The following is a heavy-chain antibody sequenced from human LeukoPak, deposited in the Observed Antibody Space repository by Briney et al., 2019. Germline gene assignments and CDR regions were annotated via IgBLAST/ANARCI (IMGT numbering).Heavy chain of an antibody. CDR2: IIPILGTA. J-gene: IGHJ4*02. Sequence: SVKVSCKASGGTFSSYASSWVRQAPGQGLEWMGGIIPILGTADYGQEFQGRVTITADESTSTAYMELSSLRSEDTAVHYCARRYYYDSSGYYYVYWGQGTLVTVSS. V-gene: IGHV1-69*13. D-gene: IGHD3-22*01. CDR3: ARRYYYDSSGYYYVY. CDR1: GGTFSSYA.